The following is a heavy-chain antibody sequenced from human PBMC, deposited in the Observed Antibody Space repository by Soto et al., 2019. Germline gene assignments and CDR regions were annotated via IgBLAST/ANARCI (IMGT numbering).Heavy chain of an antibody. CDR2: IGGGGIGS. J-gene: IGHJ4*02. D-gene: IGHD1-7*01. Sequence: DVHLLESGGGLVQPGGSLRLSCVASGYNFGSYAMMWVRQAPGKGLEWISTIGGGGIGSYYADSVKGRLTISRDTSKNTLYLQMNGLRAEDTGVYYCAKDPRLELRGVDSWGQGTQVTVSS. V-gene: IGHV3-23*01. CDR3: AKDPRLELRGVDS. CDR1: GYNFGSYA.